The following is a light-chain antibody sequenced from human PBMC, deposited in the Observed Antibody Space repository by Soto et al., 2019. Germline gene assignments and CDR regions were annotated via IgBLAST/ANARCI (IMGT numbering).Light chain of an antibody. CDR2: GAS. CDR1: QSVSSN. V-gene: IGKV3D-15*01. CDR3: QQYNNWPLT. J-gene: IGKJ4*01. Sequence: EIVMTQSPATLSVSPGERATLSCRASQSVSSNLAWYQQKPGQAPRLLIYGASPRATGIPARFSGSGSGTEFTLTLSSLQSEDVAVYYCQQYNNWPLTFGGGTKVEIK.